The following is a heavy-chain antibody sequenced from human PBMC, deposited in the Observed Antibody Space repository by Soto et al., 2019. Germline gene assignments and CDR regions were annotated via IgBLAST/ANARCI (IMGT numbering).Heavy chain of an antibody. CDR1: GFTFSSYA. V-gene: IGHV3-23*01. J-gene: IGHJ6*02. CDR3: AGGYGYYYGIDV. CDR2: ISGSGGNT. Sequence: PGGSLRLSCAASGFTFSSYAMNWVRQAPGKGLVWVSGISGSGGNTYYADSVKGRFTISRDNSKNTLYLQMNSLRAEDTAVYYCAGGYGYYYGIDVWGQGTTVTVSS. D-gene: IGHD5-18*01.